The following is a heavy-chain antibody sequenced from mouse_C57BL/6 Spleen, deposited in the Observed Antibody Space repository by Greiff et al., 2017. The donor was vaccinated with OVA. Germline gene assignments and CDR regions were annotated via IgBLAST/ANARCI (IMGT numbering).Heavy chain of an antibody. V-gene: IGHV14-2*01. CDR3: ARGLYGSSLSYAMDY. Sequence: EVKLQESGAELVKPGASVKLSCTASGFNIKDYYMHWVKQRTEQGLEWIGRIDPEDGETKYAPKFQGKATITADTSSNTAYLQLSSLTSEDTAVYYCARGLYGSSLSYAMDYWGQVTSVTVSS. J-gene: IGHJ4*01. CDR2: IDPEDGET. D-gene: IGHD1-1*01. CDR1: GFNIKDYY.